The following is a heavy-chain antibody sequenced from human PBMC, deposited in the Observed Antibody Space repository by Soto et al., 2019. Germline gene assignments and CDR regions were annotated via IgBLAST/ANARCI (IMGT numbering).Heavy chain of an antibody. Sequence: PGGSLRLSCAASGFTFSSYEMNWVRQAPGKGLEWVSYISSSGSTIYYADSVKGRFTISRDNAKNSLYLQMNSLRAEDTAVYYCARRQRWLQLGAFDIWGQGTMVTVSS. CDR1: GFTFSSYE. D-gene: IGHD5-12*01. J-gene: IGHJ3*02. CDR3: ARRQRWLQLGAFDI. CDR2: ISSSGSTI. V-gene: IGHV3-48*03.